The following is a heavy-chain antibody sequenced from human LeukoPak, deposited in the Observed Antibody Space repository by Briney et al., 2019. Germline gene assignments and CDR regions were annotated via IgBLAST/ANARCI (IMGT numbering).Heavy chain of an antibody. CDR1: GASISSSSYY. V-gene: IGHV4-39*01. CDR3: ARSPLDPWAFDL. CDR2: IYYSGST. J-gene: IGHJ2*01. Sequence: SETLSLTCTVSGASISSSSYYWGWIRQPPGKGLEWIGSIYYSGSTYYNPSLKSRVTIYVDTSKNQFSLKLTSVTAADTAVYFCARSPLDPWAFDLWGRGTLVTVSS. D-gene: IGHD1-26*01.